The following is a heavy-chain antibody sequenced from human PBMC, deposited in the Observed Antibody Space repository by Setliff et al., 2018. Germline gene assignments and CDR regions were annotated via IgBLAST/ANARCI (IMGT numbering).Heavy chain of an antibody. V-gene: IGHV1-69*05. D-gene: IGHD4-17*01. Sequence: GASVKVSCKASGGTFSSYAISWVRQAPGQGLEWMGGIIPIFGTANYAQKFQGRVTITTDESTSTAYMELSSLRSEDTAVYYCARGPLHGDHGTGAFDIWGQGTMVTVS. CDR2: IIPIFGTA. CDR3: ARGPLHGDHGTGAFDI. J-gene: IGHJ3*02. CDR1: GGTFSSYA.